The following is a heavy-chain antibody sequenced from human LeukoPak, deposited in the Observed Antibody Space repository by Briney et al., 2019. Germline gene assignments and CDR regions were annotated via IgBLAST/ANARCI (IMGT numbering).Heavy chain of an antibody. V-gene: IGHV3-23*01. D-gene: IGHD2-15*01. CDR3: ATLNTPFDY. Sequence: GGSLRLSCAASGFTFSSYAMSWVRQAPGKGLEWVSSISSSGGNTYYAGSVRGRFTISRDNSKNTLYLQMNGLRAEDTAVYFCATLNTPFDYWGQGILVTVSS. CDR2: ISSSGGNT. J-gene: IGHJ4*02. CDR1: GFTFSSYA.